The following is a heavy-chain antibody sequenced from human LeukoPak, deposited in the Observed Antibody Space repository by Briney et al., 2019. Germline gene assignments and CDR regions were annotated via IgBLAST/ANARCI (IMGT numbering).Heavy chain of an antibody. CDR2: IIPIFGTA. CDR3: ARTYYYDSSGYPPPHYFDY. CDR1: GYIFTNYY. V-gene: IGHV1-69*05. J-gene: IGHJ4*02. Sequence: SVKVSCKASGYIFTNYYMHWVRQAPGQGLEWMGGIIPIFGTANYAQKFQGRVTITTDESTSTAYMELSSLRSEDTAVYYCARTYYYDSSGYPPPHYFDYWGQGTLVTVSS. D-gene: IGHD3-22*01.